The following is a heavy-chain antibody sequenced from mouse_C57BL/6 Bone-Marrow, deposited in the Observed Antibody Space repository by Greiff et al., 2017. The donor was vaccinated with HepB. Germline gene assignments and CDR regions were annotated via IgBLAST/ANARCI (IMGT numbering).Heavy chain of an antibody. Sequence: QVQLKESGAELVRPGTSVKVSCKASGYAFTNYLIEWVKQRPGQGLEWIGVINPGSGGTNYNEKFKGKTTLTADKSSSTAYMQLSSLTSEDSAVYFCARGEYYGSSLDYWGQGTTLTVSS. CDR1: GYAFTNYL. V-gene: IGHV1-54*01. CDR2: INPGSGGT. J-gene: IGHJ2*01. CDR3: ARGEYYGSSLDY. D-gene: IGHD1-1*01.